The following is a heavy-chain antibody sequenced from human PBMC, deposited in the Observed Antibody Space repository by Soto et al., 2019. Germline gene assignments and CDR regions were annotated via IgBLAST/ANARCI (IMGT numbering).Heavy chain of an antibody. J-gene: IGHJ5*02. CDR2: ISFDAGII. V-gene: IGHV3-30*18. CDR3: AKDVLGNDYGLDP. D-gene: IGHD5-12*01. Sequence: QEQLVESGGGLVQPGTSLRLSCVASGFSFSNHAMHWIRQAPGKGLEWVAMISFDAGIINYAASVKGRFTISRDNSRHTVFLQMNSLRREDTAAYYCAKDVLGNDYGLDPWGQGTLVTVSS. CDR1: GFSFSNHA.